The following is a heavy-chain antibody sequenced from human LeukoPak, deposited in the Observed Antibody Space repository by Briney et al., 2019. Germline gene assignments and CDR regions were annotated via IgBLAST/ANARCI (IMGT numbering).Heavy chain of an antibody. CDR3: TRVGYIDEGIDY. V-gene: IGHV3-7*04. CDR1: GFRFSSYW. Sequence: GGSLRLSCVASGFRFSSYWMTWVRQAPGKWLEWVANIKQDGSKKSYVDSVKGRFTISRDNAKNSLYLQMNSLRAEDTAIYYCTRVGYIDEGIDYWGQGTLVTVSS. CDR2: IKQDGSKK. D-gene: IGHD5-24*01. J-gene: IGHJ4*02.